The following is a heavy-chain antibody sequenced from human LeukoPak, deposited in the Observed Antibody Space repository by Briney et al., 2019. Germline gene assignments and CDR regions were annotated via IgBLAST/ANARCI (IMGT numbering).Heavy chain of an antibody. CDR2: ISAYNGNT. CDR1: GYTFTSYG. D-gene: IGHD3-16*01. J-gene: IGHJ5*02. CDR3: ARVLRASYVRGWFDP. Sequence: ASVKVSCKASGYTFTSYGISWVRQAPGQGLEWMGWISAYNGNTNYAQKLQGRVTMTTDTSTSTAYMELRSLRSDDTAVYYCARVLRASYVRGWFDPWGQGTLVTVSS. V-gene: IGHV1-18*01.